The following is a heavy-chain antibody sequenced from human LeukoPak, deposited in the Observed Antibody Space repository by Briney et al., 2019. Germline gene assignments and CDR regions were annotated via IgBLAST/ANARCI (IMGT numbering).Heavy chain of an antibody. V-gene: IGHV3-30*18. Sequence: GRSLRLSCAASGFTFSSYGMHWVRQAPGKGLEWVAVISYDGSNKYYADSVKGRFTISRDNSKNTLYLQMNSLRAEDTAVYYCANLLRWEPYWDQGTLVTVSS. J-gene: IGHJ4*02. CDR2: ISYDGSNK. D-gene: IGHD4-23*01. CDR3: ANLLRWEPY. CDR1: GFTFSSYG.